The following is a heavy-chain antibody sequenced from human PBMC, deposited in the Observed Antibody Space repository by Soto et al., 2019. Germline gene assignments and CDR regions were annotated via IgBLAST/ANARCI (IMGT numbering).Heavy chain of an antibody. J-gene: IGHJ6*02. Sequence: GGSLRLSCTVSGFTFSNAWMTWVRQAPGKGLEWVGRIKSKTDDGTTDYAAAVKGRFTISRDDSRNTLYLQMNSLKTEDTAVFYCTTDSNSRAYYYYSGMDVWGQGTTVTVSS. D-gene: IGHD3-22*01. CDR1: GFTFSNAW. V-gene: IGHV3-15*01. CDR3: TTDSNSRAYYYYSGMDV. CDR2: IKSKTDDGTT.